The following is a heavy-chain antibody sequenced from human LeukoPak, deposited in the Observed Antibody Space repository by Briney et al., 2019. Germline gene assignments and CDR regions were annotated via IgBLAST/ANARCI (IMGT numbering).Heavy chain of an antibody. V-gene: IGHV3-7*03. CDR3: VRGLVGYCSGGAWDGTCFDY. CDR1: GFTFSSYW. Sequence: GGSLRLSCAASGFTFSSYWMSWVRQAPGKGLEWVAIIKQEGNQKNYVDSVKGRFTISRDNAKNSLYLQMNSLRAEDTAVYYCVRGLVGYCSGGAWDGTCFDYWGQGTLVSVSS. D-gene: IGHD2-15*01. CDR2: IKQEGNQK. J-gene: IGHJ4*02.